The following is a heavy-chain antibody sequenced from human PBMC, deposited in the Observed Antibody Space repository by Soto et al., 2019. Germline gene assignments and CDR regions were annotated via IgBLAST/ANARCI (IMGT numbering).Heavy chain of an antibody. CDR3: ARVRHIVVVTAMDV. CDR2: ISSSSSYI. Sequence: GGSLRLSCAASGFTFSSYSMNWVRQAPGKGLEWVSSISSSSSYIYYADSVKGRFTISRDNAKNSLYLQMNSLRAEDTAVYYCARVRHIVVVTAMDVWGQGTTVTVSS. V-gene: IGHV3-21*01. D-gene: IGHD2-21*02. J-gene: IGHJ6*02. CDR1: GFTFSSYS.